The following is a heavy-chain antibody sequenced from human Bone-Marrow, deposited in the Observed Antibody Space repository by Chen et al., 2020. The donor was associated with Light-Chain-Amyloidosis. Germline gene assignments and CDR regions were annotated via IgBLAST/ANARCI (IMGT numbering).Heavy chain of an antibody. CDR2: IKSKTYDGRT. J-gene: IGHJ4*02. CDR1: GFINSHAW. CDR3: TATIVAEDFHGY. D-gene: IGHD3-16*02. Sequence: EVQVEESGGGLVKPGGCLRRSCADSGFINSHAWMSWVRQAPGKGLEWVGRIKSKTYDGRTDYSAPVKGRFSISRDDSKNTVYLQMDSLKTADTAVYYCTATIVAEDFHGYWGQGTLVTVSS. V-gene: IGHV3-15*01.